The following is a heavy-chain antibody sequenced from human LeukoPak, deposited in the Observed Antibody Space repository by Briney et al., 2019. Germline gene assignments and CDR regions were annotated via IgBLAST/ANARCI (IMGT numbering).Heavy chain of an antibody. Sequence: QPGGSLRLSCAASGFTFSSYWMSWVRQAPGKGLEWVANIKQDGSEKYYVDSVKGRFTISRDNAKNSLYLQMNSLRAEDTAVYYCATLTTVTPYYYYYYYMDVWGKGTTVTVSS. CDR3: ATLTTVTPYYYYYYYMDV. J-gene: IGHJ6*03. V-gene: IGHV3-7*01. D-gene: IGHD4-17*01. CDR2: IKQDGSEK. CDR1: GFTFSSYW.